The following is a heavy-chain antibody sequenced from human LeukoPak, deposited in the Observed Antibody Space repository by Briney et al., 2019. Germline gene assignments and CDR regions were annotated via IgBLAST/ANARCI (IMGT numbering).Heavy chain of an antibody. J-gene: IGHJ4*02. CDR3: ARARGSPSSVDY. V-gene: IGHV4-59*08. Sequence: SETLSLTCTVSGGSISSYYWSWIRQPPGKGLEWIGYIYYSGTTKYNPSLKSRITIFVDTSKNQFSLRLTSVSAADTAVYYCARARGSPSSVDYWGQGTLVTVSS. D-gene: IGHD3-10*01. CDR2: IYYSGTT. CDR1: GGSISSYY.